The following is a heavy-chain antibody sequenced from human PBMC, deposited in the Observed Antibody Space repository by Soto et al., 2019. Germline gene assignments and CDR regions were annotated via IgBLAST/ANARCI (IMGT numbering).Heavy chain of an antibody. CDR1: GYSFTNYW. J-gene: IGHJ5*02. CDR2: VDPGDSYT. D-gene: IGHD6-19*01. CDR3: ARLAMWSRYSSGGFDP. Sequence: GESLKISCKGSGYSFTNYWIAWVRQMPGKGLEWMGGVDPGDSYTSYSPSFQGHVTISADKSISTAYLQWSSLKASDTAMYYCARLAMWSRYSSGGFDPWGLGTLVTVSS. V-gene: IGHV5-10-1*01.